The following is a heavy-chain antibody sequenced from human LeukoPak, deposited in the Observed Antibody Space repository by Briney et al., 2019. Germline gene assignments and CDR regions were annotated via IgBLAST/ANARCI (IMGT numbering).Heavy chain of an antibody. J-gene: IGHJ4*02. Sequence: PGGSLRLSCAASGFSFSYYGMHWVRQAPGKGLEWVAVIWSDGSDKYYADSVKGRFTIPRDNSKNTVFLQMSSLRAEDTAVYYCARRGSGRYDFDYWGQGTLATVSS. CDR3: ARRGSGRYDFDY. D-gene: IGHD1-26*01. V-gene: IGHV3-33*01. CDR1: GFSFSYYG. CDR2: IWSDGSDK.